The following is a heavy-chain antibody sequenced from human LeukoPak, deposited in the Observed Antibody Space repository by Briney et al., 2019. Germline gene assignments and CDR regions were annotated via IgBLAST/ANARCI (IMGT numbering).Heavy chain of an antibody. CDR1: GGSFSGYY. D-gene: IGHD5-18*01. V-gene: IGHV4-34*01. J-gene: IGHJ4*02. Sequence: SSETLSLTYAVYGGSFSGYYWSWIRQPPGKGLEWIGEINHSGSTNYNPSLKSRVTISVDTSKNQFSLKLSSVTAADTAVYYCASGYSYGSPSPRWDYWGQGTLVTVSS. CDR3: ASGYSYGSPSPRWDY. CDR2: INHSGST.